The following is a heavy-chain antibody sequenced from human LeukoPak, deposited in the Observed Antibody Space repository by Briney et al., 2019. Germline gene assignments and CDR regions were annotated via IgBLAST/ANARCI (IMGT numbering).Heavy chain of an antibody. Sequence: SETLSLTCTVSGGSISSYYWSWIRQPPGKGLEWIGYIYYSGSTNYNPSLKRRVTISVDTSKNQFSLKLSSVTAADTAVYYCARGYNWNDMDVWGKGTTVTISS. CDR2: IYYSGST. J-gene: IGHJ6*03. D-gene: IGHD1-20*01. V-gene: IGHV4-59*01. CDR3: ARGYNWNDMDV. CDR1: GGSISSYY.